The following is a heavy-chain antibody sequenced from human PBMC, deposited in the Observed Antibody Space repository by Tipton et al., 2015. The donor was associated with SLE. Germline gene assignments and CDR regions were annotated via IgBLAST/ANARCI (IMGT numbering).Heavy chain of an antibody. Sequence: LRLSCTVSGGSISSSSYYWGWIRQPPGKGLEWIGSIYYSGSTYYNPSLKSRVTIYVDTSKNQFSLKLSSVTAADTAVYYCAGYTSGWYNGPYYWGQGTLVTVSS. CDR2: IYYSGST. D-gene: IGHD6-19*01. J-gene: IGHJ4*02. V-gene: IGHV4-39*01. CDR3: AGYTSGWYNGPYY. CDR1: GGSISSSSYY.